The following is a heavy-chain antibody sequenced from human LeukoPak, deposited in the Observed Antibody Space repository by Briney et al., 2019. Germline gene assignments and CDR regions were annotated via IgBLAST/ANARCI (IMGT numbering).Heavy chain of an antibody. D-gene: IGHD6-13*01. Sequence: SETLSLTCTVSGGTISSGSYYWRWSRQPAGKGLEWIGRIYTSGSSNYNPSLKSRVTISVDTAKNQFSLKLSSVTAADTAVYYCARDAIAAAAGGLYYYYYMDVWGKGTTVTVSS. CDR1: GGTISSGSYY. CDR2: IYTSGSS. CDR3: ARDAIAAAAGGLYYYYYMDV. J-gene: IGHJ6*03. V-gene: IGHV4-61*02.